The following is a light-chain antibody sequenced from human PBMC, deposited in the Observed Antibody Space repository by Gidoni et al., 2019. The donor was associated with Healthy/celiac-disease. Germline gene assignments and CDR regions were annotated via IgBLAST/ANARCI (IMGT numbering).Light chain of an antibody. CDR2: DAS. V-gene: IGKV3-11*01. J-gene: IGKJ1*01. CDR3: QQRSNWPWT. CDR1: QSVSSY. Sequence: EFVLTQSPATLSLSPGERATLSCRASQSVSSYLAWYQQKPVLIYDASNRATGIPARFSGRGSGTDFTLTISSREPEDFAVYYCQQRSNWPWTFGQGTKVEIK.